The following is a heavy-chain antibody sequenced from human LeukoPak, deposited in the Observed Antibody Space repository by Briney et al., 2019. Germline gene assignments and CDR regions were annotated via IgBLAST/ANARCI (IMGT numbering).Heavy chain of an antibody. CDR3: ARASNYDSSGYYFYWYFDL. Sequence: SETLSLTCTVSGGSFSSYYWSWVRQTPGKGPEWIGYIYYSGTTKYNPSLRSRVTISIDTSKSRFSLKLSSVTAADTAVYYCARASNYDSSGYYFYWYFDLWGRGTLVTVSS. V-gene: IGHV4-59*01. CDR2: IYYSGTT. D-gene: IGHD3-22*01. CDR1: GGSFSSYY. J-gene: IGHJ2*01.